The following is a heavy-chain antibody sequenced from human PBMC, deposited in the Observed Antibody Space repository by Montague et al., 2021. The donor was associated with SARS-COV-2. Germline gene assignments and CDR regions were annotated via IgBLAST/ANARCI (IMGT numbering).Heavy chain of an antibody. J-gene: IGHJ4*02. D-gene: IGHD3-22*01. CDR2: ISSSGSTI. V-gene: IGHV3-48*03. CDR1: GFTFSSYE. CDR3: AREGVGLDYYDSSGYNDY. Sequence: SRRLSCAASGFTFSSYEMNWVRQAPGEGLEWVSYISSSGSTIYYADSVKGRFTISRDNAKNSLYLQMNSLRAEDTAVYYCAREGVGLDYYDSSGYNDYWGQGTLVTVSS.